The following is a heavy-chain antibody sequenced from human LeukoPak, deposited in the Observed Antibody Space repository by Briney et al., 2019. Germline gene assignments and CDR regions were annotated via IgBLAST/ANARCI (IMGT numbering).Heavy chain of an antibody. Sequence: PGGSLRLSCAASGCTFSSYSMNWVRQAPGKGLEWVSSISSSSSYIYYADSVKGRFTISRDNAKNSLYLQMNSLRAEDTAVYYCARGVGGNDQPLFDYWGQGTLVTVSS. CDR1: GCTFSSYS. CDR3: ARGVGGNDQPLFDY. CDR2: ISSSSSYI. D-gene: IGHD4-23*01. J-gene: IGHJ4*02. V-gene: IGHV3-21*01.